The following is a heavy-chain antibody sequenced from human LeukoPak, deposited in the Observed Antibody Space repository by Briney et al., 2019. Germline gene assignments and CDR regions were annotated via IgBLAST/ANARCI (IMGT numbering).Heavy chain of an antibody. V-gene: IGHV4-34*01. CDR3: ARVDSYGRTTVTTLWFDP. CDR1: GGSFSDYY. J-gene: IGHJ5*02. CDR2: INHSGST. D-gene: IGHD4-17*01. Sequence: SETLSLTCAVYGGSFSDYYWSWIRQPPGKGLEWIGEINHSGSTNYNPSLKSRVTISVDTSKNQFSLNLNSVTAADTAVYYCARVDSYGRTTVTTLWFDPWGQGTLVTASS.